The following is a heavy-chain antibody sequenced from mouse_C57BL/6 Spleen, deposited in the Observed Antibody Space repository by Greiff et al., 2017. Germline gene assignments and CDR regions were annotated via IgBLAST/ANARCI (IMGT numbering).Heavy chain of an antibody. CDR1: GYTFTSYW. D-gene: IGHD1-2*01. V-gene: IGHV1-55*01. J-gene: IGHJ2*01. Sequence: QVQLQQSGAELVKPGASVKMSCKASGYTFTSYWITWVKQRPGQGLEWIGDIYPGSGSTIYNEKFQSKATLTADTSSSTAYMQLSSLTSEDSAVYDGANYGGGEGDYFDYWGQGTTLTVSS. CDR3: ANYGGGEGDYFDY. CDR2: IYPGSGST.